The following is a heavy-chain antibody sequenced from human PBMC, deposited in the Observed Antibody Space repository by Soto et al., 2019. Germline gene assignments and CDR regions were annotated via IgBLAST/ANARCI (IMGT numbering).Heavy chain of an antibody. CDR3: AKRATVHYFFEN. D-gene: IGHD1-26*01. Sequence: QVQLQQWGAGLLKPSETLSLTCAVYGGSFSDYYWSWIRQPPGEGLEWIGEINNSGSTNYNPSLNCRVTISADTSKNQFYLNLASVTDADTAVYYCAKRATVHYFFENWGQGTLVTVSS. CDR1: GGSFSDYY. CDR2: INNSGST. J-gene: IGHJ4*02. V-gene: IGHV4-34*01.